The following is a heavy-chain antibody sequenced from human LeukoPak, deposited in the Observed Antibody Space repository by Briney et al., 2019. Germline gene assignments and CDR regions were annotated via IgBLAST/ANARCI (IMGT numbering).Heavy chain of an antibody. Sequence: GASVKVSCKVSEYTLTELSMHWVRQAPGKGLEWMGGFDPEDGETIYAQKFQGRVTMTEDTSTDTAYMELSSLRSEDTAVYYCATAHLHYDFWSGRNPMDVWGKGTTVTVSS. CDR2: FDPEDGET. CDR3: ATAHLHYDFWSGRNPMDV. V-gene: IGHV1-24*01. J-gene: IGHJ6*03. D-gene: IGHD3-3*01. CDR1: EYTLTELS.